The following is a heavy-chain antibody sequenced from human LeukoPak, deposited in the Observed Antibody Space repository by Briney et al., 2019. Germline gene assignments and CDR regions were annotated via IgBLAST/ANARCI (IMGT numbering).Heavy chain of an antibody. CDR3: AHRPPYYGSGSSFDY. J-gene: IGHJ4*02. Sequence: SGPTLVNPTQTLTLTCTFSGFSLSTSGVGVRWIRQPPGKALEWLALIYWDDDKRYSPSLKSRLTITKDTSKNQVVLTMANMDPVDTATYYCAHRPPYYGSGSSFDYWGQGTLGTVSS. CDR2: IYWDDDK. D-gene: IGHD3-10*01. V-gene: IGHV2-5*02. CDR1: GFSLSTSGVG.